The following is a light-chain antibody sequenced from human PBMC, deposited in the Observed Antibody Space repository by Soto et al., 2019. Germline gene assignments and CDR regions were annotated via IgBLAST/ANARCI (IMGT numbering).Light chain of an antibody. CDR1: QSVSSN. Sequence: EIVMTQSPATLSVSPGERATLSCRASQSVSSNLAWYQQKPGQAPRLLIYDASTRATGIPARFSGSGSGTEFTLPISSLQSEDFAVYYCQQYNNWAPVTFGQGTKVDIK. J-gene: IGKJ1*01. CDR3: QQYNNWAPVT. CDR2: DAS. V-gene: IGKV3-15*01.